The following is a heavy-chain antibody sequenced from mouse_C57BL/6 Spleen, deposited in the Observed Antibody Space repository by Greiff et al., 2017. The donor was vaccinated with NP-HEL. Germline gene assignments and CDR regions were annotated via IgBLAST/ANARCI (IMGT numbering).Heavy chain of an antibody. Sequence: QVHVKQSGAELAKPGASVKLSCKASGYTFTSYWMHWVKQRPGQGLEWIGYINPSSGYTKYNQKFKDKATLTADKSSSTAYMQLSSLTYEDAAVYYCARGLQTAMDYWGQGTSVTVSS. CDR2: INPSSGYT. CDR3: ARGLQTAMDY. D-gene: IGHD2-4*01. V-gene: IGHV1-7*01. CDR1: GYTFTSYW. J-gene: IGHJ4*01.